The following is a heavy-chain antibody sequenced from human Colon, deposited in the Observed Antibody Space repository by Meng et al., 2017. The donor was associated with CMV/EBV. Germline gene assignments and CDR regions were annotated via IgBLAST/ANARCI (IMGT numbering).Heavy chain of an antibody. D-gene: IGHD3-22*01. CDR3: AKGLNYYDSSGYYYPWYYYYGMDV. V-gene: IGHV3-21*04. Sequence: GESLKISCAVSGFTFSSYSMNWVRHAPGKGLEWVSTISSSSSYIFYADSVKGRFTISRDDARNSLYLQMNSLRAEDTAVYYCAKGLNYYDSSGYYYPWYYYYGMDVWGQGTTVTVSS. CDR2: ISSSSSYI. J-gene: IGHJ6*02. CDR1: GFTFSSYS.